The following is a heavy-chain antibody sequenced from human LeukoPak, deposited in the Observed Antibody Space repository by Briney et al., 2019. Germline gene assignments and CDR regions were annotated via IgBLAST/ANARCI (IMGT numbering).Heavy chain of an antibody. V-gene: IGHV1-46*01. D-gene: IGHD5-18*01. J-gene: IGHJ4*02. CDR1: GYTFTTYY. Sequence: ASVKVSCKASGYTFTTYYMHWVRQAPGQGLEWMGIINPSGGSTTYAQKFQGRVTMTRDTSTSTVYMELSSLRSEDTTVYYCARGYTAMVTRIDYWGQGTLVTVSS. CDR3: ARGYTAMVTRIDY. CDR2: INPSGGST.